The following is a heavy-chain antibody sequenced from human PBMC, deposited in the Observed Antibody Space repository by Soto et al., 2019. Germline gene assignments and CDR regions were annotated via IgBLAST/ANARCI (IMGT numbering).Heavy chain of an antibody. V-gene: IGHV4-59*01. Sequence: SETLSLTCTVSGGSISSYYWSWIRQSPGKGLEWIGYIYYSGSTNYNPSLKSRVTISVDTSKNQFSLKLSSVTAADTAVYYCARGPNYDFWTYWGQGTLVTVSS. CDR1: GGSISSYY. J-gene: IGHJ4*02. CDR2: IYYSGST. CDR3: ARGPNYDFWTY. D-gene: IGHD3-3*01.